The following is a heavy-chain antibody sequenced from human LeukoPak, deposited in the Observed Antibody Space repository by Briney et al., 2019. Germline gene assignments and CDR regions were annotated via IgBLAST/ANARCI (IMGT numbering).Heavy chain of an antibody. V-gene: IGHV1-69*05. J-gene: IGHJ4*02. CDR2: IIPIFGTA. CDR1: GGTFSSYA. Sequence: SVKVSCKASGGTFSSYAISWVRQAPGQGLEWMGRIIPIFGTANYAQKFQGRVTITTDESTSTAYMELSSLRSEDTAVYYCARDPLVRGVSHYFDYWGQETLVTVSS. CDR3: ARDPLVRGVSHYFDY. D-gene: IGHD3-10*01.